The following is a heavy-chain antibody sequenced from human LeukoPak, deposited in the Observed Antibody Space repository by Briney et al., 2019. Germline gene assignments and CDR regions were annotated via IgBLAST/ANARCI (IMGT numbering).Heavy chain of an antibody. V-gene: IGHV3-72*01. Sequence: GRSLRLSCAGAGFSIIDHHMDWVRQAPGEGLEWIGRSATTKPNSCTTQYAASVRGRFTISRDDSQNSLYLLLNSLKPEDTAAYFCVRVVTTGSGWYHFDTWGLGTLVTVSS. CDR1: GFSIIDHH. D-gene: IGHD6-13*01. J-gene: IGHJ4*02. CDR3: VRVVTTGSGWYHFDT. CDR2: SATTKPNSCTT.